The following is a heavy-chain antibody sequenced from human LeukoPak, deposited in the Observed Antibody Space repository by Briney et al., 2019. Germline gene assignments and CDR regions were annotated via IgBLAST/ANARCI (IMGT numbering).Heavy chain of an antibody. Sequence: GGSLRLSCAASGFTVTSTHMSWVRQAPGKGLEWVSVIYSGGSTYYADSVEGRFTISRDNSKNTLFLQMNSLRAEDTAVYYCARGVMAARLHYFDYWGRGILVTVSS. J-gene: IGHJ4*02. CDR1: GFTVTSTH. CDR3: ARGVMAARLHYFDY. CDR2: IYSGGST. D-gene: IGHD2-21*01. V-gene: IGHV3-53*01.